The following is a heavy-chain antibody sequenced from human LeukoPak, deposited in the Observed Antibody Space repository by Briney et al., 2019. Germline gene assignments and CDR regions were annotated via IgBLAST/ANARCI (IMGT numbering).Heavy chain of an antibody. CDR2: ISSTGGTT. V-gene: IGHV3-64*01. D-gene: IGHD2-21*02. J-gene: IGHJ4*02. Sequence: GGSLRLSCVASGFTFSSYAMHWVRQAPGMGLEYVSAISSTGGTTYYANSVKGRFTTSRDNSKKTLYLQMGSLRPEDMAVYYCARGVTSIYWGQGTLVTVSS. CDR3: ARGVTSIY. CDR1: GFTFSSYA.